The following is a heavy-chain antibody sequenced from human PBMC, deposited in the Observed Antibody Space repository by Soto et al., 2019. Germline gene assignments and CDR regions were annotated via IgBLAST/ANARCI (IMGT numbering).Heavy chain of an antibody. J-gene: IGHJ6*02. CDR1: GFTFSDSY. Sequence: GGSLRLSCAGSGFTFSDSYMSWIRQAPGKGLEWISYITFSGNTVYYADSLKGRFTISRDNAKNSLYLQMNRLRAEDTAVYYCARVSWREKYGMDVWGQGTTVTVS. V-gene: IGHV3-11*01. CDR2: ITFSGNTV. CDR3: ARVSWREKYGMDV.